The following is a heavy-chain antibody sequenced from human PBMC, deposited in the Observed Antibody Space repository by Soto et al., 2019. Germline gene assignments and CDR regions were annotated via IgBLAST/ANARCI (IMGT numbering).Heavy chain of an antibody. CDR1: GYSISSGYY. D-gene: IGHD2-2*01. CDR3: ARSDEGYCSSTSCRLAFDI. V-gene: IGHV4-38-2*01. CDR2: IYHSGST. Sequence: PSETPSLTCAVSGYSISSGYYWGWSRQPPGKGLEWIGSIYHSGSTYYNPSLKSRVTISVDTSKNQFSLKLSSVTAADTAVYYCARSDEGYCSSTSCRLAFDIWGQGTMVTVSS. J-gene: IGHJ3*02.